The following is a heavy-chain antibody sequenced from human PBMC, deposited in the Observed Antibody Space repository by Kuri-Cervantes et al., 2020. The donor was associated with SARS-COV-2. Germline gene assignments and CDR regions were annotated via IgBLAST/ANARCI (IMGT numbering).Heavy chain of an antibody. J-gene: IGHJ4*02. CDR1: GFTFSSYW. V-gene: IGHV3-7*01. Sequence: GESLKISCAASGFTFSSYWMSWVRQAPGKGLEWVANIKQDGSEKYYVDSVKGRFTISRDNAKNSLYLQMNSLRAEDTAVYYCARGRVRITIFGVVRRDPSFDYWGQGTLVTVSS. D-gene: IGHD3-3*01. CDR2: IKQDGSEK. CDR3: ARGRVRITIFGVVRRDPSFDY.